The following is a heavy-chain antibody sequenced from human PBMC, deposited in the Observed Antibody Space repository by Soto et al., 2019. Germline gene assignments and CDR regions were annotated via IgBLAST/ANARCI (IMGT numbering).Heavy chain of an antibody. CDR1: GFTFDDYA. V-gene: IGHV3-9*01. CDR3: AKEGQTDWNDGFLRAFDI. J-gene: IGHJ3*02. D-gene: IGHD1-1*01. CDR2: ISWNSGSI. Sequence: GGSLRLSCAASGFTFDDYAMHWVRQAPGKGLEWVSGISWNSGSIGYADSVKGRFTISRDNAKNSLYLQMNSLRAEDTALYYCAKEGQTDWNDGFLRAFDIWGQGTMVTVSS.